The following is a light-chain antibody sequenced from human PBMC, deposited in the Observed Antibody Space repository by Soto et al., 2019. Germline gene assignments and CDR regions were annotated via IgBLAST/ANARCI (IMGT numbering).Light chain of an antibody. V-gene: IGLV2-14*01. CDR2: DVN. CDR3: SSYITSSTL. CDR1: TSDFGGYNY. Sequence: QSVLTQPASVSGSPGQSITISCTGSTSDFGGYNYVSWYQHHPGKAPKLIIYDVNNRPSGVSNRFSGSKSGNTASLTISGLQAEDEAEYYCSSYITSSTLFGGGTKLTVL. J-gene: IGLJ3*02.